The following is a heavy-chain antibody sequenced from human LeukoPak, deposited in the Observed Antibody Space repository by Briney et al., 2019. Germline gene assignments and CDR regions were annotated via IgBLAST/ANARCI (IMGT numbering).Heavy chain of an antibody. CDR3: ARSCYYGSGSIYYYYMDV. CDR1: GYTFTGYY. Sequence: ASVKVSCKASGYTFTGYYMHWVRQVPGQGLEWMGWINPNSGGTNYAQKFQGRVTMTRDTSISTAYMELSRLRSDDTAVYYCARSCYYGSGSIYYYYMDVWGKGTTVTVSS. J-gene: IGHJ6*03. D-gene: IGHD3-10*01. CDR2: INPNSGGT. V-gene: IGHV1-2*02.